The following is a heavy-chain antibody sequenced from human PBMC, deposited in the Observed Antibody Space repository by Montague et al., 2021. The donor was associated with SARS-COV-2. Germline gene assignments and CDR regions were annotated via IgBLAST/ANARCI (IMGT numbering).Heavy chain of an antibody. CDR1: GGSISSSSYY. D-gene: IGHD6-13*01. V-gene: IGHV4-39*07. CDR3: ARLGRQQLVRLSGMDV. CDR2: IYYSGST. J-gene: IGHJ6*02. Sequence: SETLSLTCTVSGGSISSSSYYWGWIRQPPGKGLEWIGNIYYSGSTYYNPSLKSRVTIPVDTSKNQFSLKLSSVTAADTAVYYCARLGRQQLVRLSGMDVWGQGTTVTVSS.